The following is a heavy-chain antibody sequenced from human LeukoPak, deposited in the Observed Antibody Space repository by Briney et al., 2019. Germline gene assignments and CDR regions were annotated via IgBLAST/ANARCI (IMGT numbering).Heavy chain of an antibody. Sequence: AASVKVSCKASGYTFTSYAMHWVRQAPGQRLEWMGWINAGNGNTKYSQKFQGRVTITRDTSASTAYMELSGLRSEDTAVYYCARDFCSGGSCCRYFQHWGQGTLVTVSS. CDR2: INAGNGNT. CDR1: GYTFTSYA. D-gene: IGHD2-15*01. V-gene: IGHV1-3*01. CDR3: ARDFCSGGSCCRYFQH. J-gene: IGHJ1*01.